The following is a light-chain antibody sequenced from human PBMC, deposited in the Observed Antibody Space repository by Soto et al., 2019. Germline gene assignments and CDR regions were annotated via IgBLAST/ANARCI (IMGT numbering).Light chain of an antibody. CDR2: DAS. J-gene: IGKJ1*01. CDR3: QQCYMGWT. CDR1: QSIGRF. V-gene: IGKV1-5*01. Sequence: DIQMTQSPSTLSASVGDRVTITFRANQSIGRFLAWYQHQPGKAPKLLIYDASTLESGVPSRFSGTGSGTEFTFSITSLQPEDFGTYYCQQCYMGWTFGQGTKVDI.